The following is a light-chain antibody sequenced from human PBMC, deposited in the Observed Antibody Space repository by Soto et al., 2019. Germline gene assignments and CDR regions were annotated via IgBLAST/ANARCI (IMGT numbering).Light chain of an antibody. J-gene: IGKJ5*01. CDR2: GAS. CDR3: QQYNKWPPIT. CDR1: QSVSSSN. V-gene: IGKV3-20*01. Sequence: EIVLTQSPGTLSLSPGERATLSCRASQSVSSSNLVWYQQKPGQAPRLLIYGASSRATGIPDRFSGSGSGTDFTLTISRLEPEDFAVYYCQQYNKWPPITFGQGTRLEIK.